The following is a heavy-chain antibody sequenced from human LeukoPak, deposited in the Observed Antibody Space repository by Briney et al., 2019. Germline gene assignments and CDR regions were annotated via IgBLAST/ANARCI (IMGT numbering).Heavy chain of an antibody. CDR2: ISYSGST. V-gene: IGHV4-34*01. D-gene: IGHD3-9*01. CDR3: AKGKAGHYHSVTDEYYYYMDV. Sequence: PSETLSLTCVVDGGYFSGFYWTWIRQAPGKGLEWIGEISYSGSTKYNPSLKSRVTIEVDTSKKQISLNLSSVTAADTAVYYCAKGKAGHYHSVTDEYYYYMDVWGKGTTVTVSS. CDR1: GGYFSGFY. J-gene: IGHJ6*03.